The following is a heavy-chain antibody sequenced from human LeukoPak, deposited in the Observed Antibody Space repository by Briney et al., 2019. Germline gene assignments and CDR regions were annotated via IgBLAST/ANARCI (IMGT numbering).Heavy chain of an antibody. D-gene: IGHD6-13*01. CDR3: ARDPRSAAAGPIDY. V-gene: IGHV3-74*01. J-gene: IGHJ4*02. Sequence: PGGSLRLSCAASGFTFSSYWMPWVRQAPGKGLVWVSRINSDGSSTSYADSVKGRFTISRDNAKNTLYLQMNSLRAEDTAVYYCARDPRSAAAGPIDYWGQGTLVTVSS. CDR2: INSDGSST. CDR1: GFTFSSYW.